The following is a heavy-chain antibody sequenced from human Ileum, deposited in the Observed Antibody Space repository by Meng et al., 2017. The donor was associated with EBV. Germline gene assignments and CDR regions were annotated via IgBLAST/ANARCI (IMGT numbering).Heavy chain of an antibody. Sequence: RRLTEWGPGVLKPSKTLSLSCTVSGASIRGSRYYWGWIRQPPGKGLEWIGSTYYSGSTNYNPSLKSRVTISVDTSKNQFSLNLSSVTAADTAVYYCARGDILTGYWYYFDYWGQGILVTVSS. D-gene: IGHD3-9*01. J-gene: IGHJ4*02. CDR1: GASIRGSRYY. CDR3: ARGDILTGYWYYFDY. CDR2: TYYSGST. V-gene: IGHV4-39*07.